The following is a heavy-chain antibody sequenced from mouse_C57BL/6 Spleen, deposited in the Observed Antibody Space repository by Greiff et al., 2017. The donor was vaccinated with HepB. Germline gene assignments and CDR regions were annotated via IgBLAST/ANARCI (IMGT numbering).Heavy chain of an antibody. D-gene: IGHD2-1*01. Sequence: VMLVESGAELVKPGASVKMSCKASGYTFTTYPIEWMKQNHGKSLEWIGNFHPYNDDTKYNEKFKGKATLTVEKSSSTVYLELSRLTSDDSAVYYCARCNYADYAMDYWGQGTSVTVSS. V-gene: IGHV1-47*01. CDR1: GYTFTTYP. CDR3: ARCNYADYAMDY. J-gene: IGHJ4*01. CDR2: FHPYNDDT.